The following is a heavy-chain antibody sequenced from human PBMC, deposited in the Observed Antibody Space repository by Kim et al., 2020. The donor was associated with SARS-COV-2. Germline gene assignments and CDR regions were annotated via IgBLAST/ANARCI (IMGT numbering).Heavy chain of an antibody. J-gene: IGHJ5*02. D-gene: IGHD3-10*01. CDR2: ISSSSSYI. CDR1: GFTFSSYS. Sequence: GGSLRLSCAASGFTFSSYSMNWVRQAPGKGLEWVSSISSSSSYIYYADSVKGRFTISRDNAKNSLYLQMNSLRAEDTAVYYCARSVTMVRGVIGWFDPWGQGTLVTVSS. CDR3: ARSVTMVRGVIGWFDP. V-gene: IGHV3-21*01.